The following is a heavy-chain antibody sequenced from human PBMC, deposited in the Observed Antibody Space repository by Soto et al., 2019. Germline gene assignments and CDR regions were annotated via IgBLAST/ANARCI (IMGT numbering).Heavy chain of an antibody. CDR2: IYHSGST. V-gene: IGHV4-4*02. CDR3: AREGGSHDY. CDR1: GGSISSSNW. Sequence: QVQLQESGPGLVKPSGTLSLTCAVSGGSISSSNWWSWVRQPPGKGLEWIGDIYHSGSTNYNPSLKSRVTRSVDKSQNQFSLKLSSVTAADTAVYYCAREGGSHDYWGQGTLVTVSS. D-gene: IGHD3-16*01. J-gene: IGHJ4*02.